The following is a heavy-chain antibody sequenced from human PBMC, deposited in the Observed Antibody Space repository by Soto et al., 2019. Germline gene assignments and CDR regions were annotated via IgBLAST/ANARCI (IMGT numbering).Heavy chain of an antibody. V-gene: IGHV3-23*01. D-gene: IGHD3-3*01. J-gene: IGHJ5*02. CDR3: AKATSLERITIFGVVIMDHWFDP. CDR1: GFTFSSYA. Sequence: GGSLRLSCAASGFTFSSYAMSWVRQAPGKGLEWVSAISGSGGSTYYADSVKGRFTISRDNSKNTLYLQMNSLRAEDTAVYYCAKATSLERITIFGVVIMDHWFDPWGQGTLVTVSS. CDR2: ISGSGGST.